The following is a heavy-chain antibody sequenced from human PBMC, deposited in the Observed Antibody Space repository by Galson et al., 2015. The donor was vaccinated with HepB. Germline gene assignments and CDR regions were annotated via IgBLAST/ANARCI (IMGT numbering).Heavy chain of an antibody. D-gene: IGHD2-8*01. V-gene: IGHV3-69-1*01. CDR1: GFIFSDYT. CDR3: ARGPWGGVGTLDF. CDR2: ISSSSYV. J-gene: IGHJ4*02. Sequence: SLRLSCAASGFIFSDYTMNWVRQAPGKGLDWVSSISSSSYVYYADSVKGRFTISRDNAKNSLYLQMNSLRAEDTAVYYCARGPWGGVGTLDFWGQGTLVTVSS.